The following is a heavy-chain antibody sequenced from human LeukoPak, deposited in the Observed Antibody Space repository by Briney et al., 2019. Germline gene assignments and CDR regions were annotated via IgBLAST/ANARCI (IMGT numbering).Heavy chain of an antibody. D-gene: IGHD1-26*01. CDR3: AREGGGSYYFDY. V-gene: IGHV4-31*03. Sequence: SETLSLTCTVSVGSISSGGYYWSWIRQHPGKGLEWIGYIYYSGSTYYNPSLKSRVTISVDTSKNQFSLKLSSVTAADTAVYYCAREGGGSYYFDYWGQGTLVTVSS. J-gene: IGHJ4*02. CDR2: IYYSGST. CDR1: VGSISSGGYY.